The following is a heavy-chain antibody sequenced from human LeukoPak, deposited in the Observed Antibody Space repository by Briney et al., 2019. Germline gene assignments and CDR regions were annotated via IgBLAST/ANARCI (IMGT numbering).Heavy chain of an antibody. D-gene: IGHD2-8*01. CDR1: GGSFSGYY. CDR3: ASGYPMVYYFDY. Sequence: SETLSLTCAVYGGSFSGYYWSWIRQPPGKGLEWIGEINHSGSTNYNPSLKSRVTISVDTSKNQFSLKLSSVTAADTAVYYCASGYPMVYYFDYWGQGTLATVSS. J-gene: IGHJ4*02. V-gene: IGHV4-34*01. CDR2: INHSGST.